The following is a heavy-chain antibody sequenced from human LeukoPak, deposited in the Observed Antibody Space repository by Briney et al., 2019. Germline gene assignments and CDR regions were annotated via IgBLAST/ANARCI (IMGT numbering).Heavy chain of an antibody. J-gene: IGHJ2*01. Sequence: PGGSLRHSCAASGFTFSTYWMGWVRQAPGKGLEWVANIKQDGTEKYYVDSVKGRFTISRDNAKNSLYLQMNSLRVEDTAVYYCARDRWGYWYFDLWGRGTLVTVSS. D-gene: IGHD7-27*01. V-gene: IGHV3-7*01. CDR1: GFTFSTYW. CDR3: ARDRWGYWYFDL. CDR2: IKQDGTEK.